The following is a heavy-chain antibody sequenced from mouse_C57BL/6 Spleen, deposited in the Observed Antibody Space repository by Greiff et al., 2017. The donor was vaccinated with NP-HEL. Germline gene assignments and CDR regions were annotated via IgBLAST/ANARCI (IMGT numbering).Heavy chain of an antibody. CDR3: ARRVYSKRDYAMDY. CDR1: GYTFTDYY. J-gene: IGHJ4*01. CDR2: INPNNGGT. V-gene: IGHV1-26*01. Sequence: EVQLQQSGPELVKPGASVKISCKASGYTFTDYYMNWVKQSHGKSLEWIGDINPNNGGTSYNQKFKGKATLTVDKSSSTAYMELRSLTSEDSAVYYCARRVYSKRDYAMDYWGQGTSVTVSS. D-gene: IGHD2-5*01.